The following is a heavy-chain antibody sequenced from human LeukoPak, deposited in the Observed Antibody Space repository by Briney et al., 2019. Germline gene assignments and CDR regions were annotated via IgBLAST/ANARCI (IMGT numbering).Heavy chain of an antibody. CDR2: ISAYNGNT. J-gene: IGHJ5*02. CDR3: AREGSGYSSGWYPSNWFDP. D-gene: IGHD6-19*01. V-gene: IGHV1-18*01. Sequence: GVSVKVSCKASGYTFTSYGISWVRQAPGQGLEWMGWISAYNGNTYYAQRLQGRVTMTTDTSTSTAYMELRSLRSDDTAVYYCAREGSGYSSGWYPSNWFDPWGQGTLVTVSS. CDR1: GYTFTSYG.